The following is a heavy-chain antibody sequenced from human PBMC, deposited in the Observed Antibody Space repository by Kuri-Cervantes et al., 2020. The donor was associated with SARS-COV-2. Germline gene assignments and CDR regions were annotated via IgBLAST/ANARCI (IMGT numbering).Heavy chain of an antibody. D-gene: IGHD3-22*01. CDR3: ARVYYDSSGYYEVRYFDY. CDR1: GGSISSYY. CDR2: IYYSGST. J-gene: IGHJ4*02. V-gene: IGHV4-59*01. Sequence: GSLRLSCTVPGGSISSYYWSWIRQPPGKGLEWIGYIYYSGSTNYNPSPKSRVTISVDTSKNQFSLKLSSVTAADTAVYYCARVYYDSSGYYEVRYFDYWGQGTLVTVSS.